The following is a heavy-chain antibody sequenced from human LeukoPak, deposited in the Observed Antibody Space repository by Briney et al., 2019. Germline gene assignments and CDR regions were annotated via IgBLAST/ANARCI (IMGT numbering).Heavy chain of an antibody. Sequence: SETLSLTCTVSGYSISSGYYWGWIRQSPGKGLEWIGSIYHGGSTYYNPSLRSRVIVSVDTSKNQFSLKLSSVTAADTAVYCCARVRYDQFDYWGQGTLVTVSS. CDR1: GYSISSGYY. CDR3: ARVRYDQFDY. V-gene: IGHV4-38-2*02. D-gene: IGHD5-12*01. J-gene: IGHJ4*02. CDR2: IYHGGST.